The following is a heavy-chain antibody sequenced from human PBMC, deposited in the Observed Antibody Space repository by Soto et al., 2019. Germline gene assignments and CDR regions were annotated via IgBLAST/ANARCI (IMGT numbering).Heavy chain of an antibody. V-gene: IGHV4-39*01. CDR3: ERHKQHYDFWSGYYRGSYFDY. CDR2: IYYSGST. D-gene: IGHD3-3*01. J-gene: IGHJ4*02. Sequence: SETLSLTCTVSGGSISSSSYYWGWIRQPPGKGLEWIGSIYYSGSTYYNPSLKSRVTISVDTSKNQFSLKLSSVTAADTAVYYCERHKQHYDFWSGYYRGSYFDYWGQGTLVTVS. CDR1: GGSISSSSYY.